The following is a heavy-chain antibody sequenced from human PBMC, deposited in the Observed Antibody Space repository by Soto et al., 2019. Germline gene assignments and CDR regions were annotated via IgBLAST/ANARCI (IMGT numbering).Heavy chain of an antibody. Sequence: SETLSLTCAVSSGSISSSNWWSWVRQPPGEGLEWIGEIYHSGSTNYNPSLKSRVTISVDKSKNQFSLKLSSVTAADTAVYYCARVLVVVAEDYYYYMDVWGKGTTVTVSS. D-gene: IGHD2-15*01. J-gene: IGHJ6*03. V-gene: IGHV4-4*02. CDR2: IYHSGST. CDR3: ARVLVVVAEDYYYYMDV. CDR1: SGSISSSNW.